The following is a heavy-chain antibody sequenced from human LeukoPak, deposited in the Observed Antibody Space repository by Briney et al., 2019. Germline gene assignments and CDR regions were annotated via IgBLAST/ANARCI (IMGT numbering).Heavy chain of an antibody. J-gene: IGHJ4*02. CDR1: GFTFSSYG. V-gene: IGHV3-30*18. CDR2: ISYDGSNK. CDR3: AKGPDIVLVPVAMHYFDY. Sequence: PGGSLRLSCAASGFTFSSYGMHWVRQAPGKGLEWVAVISYDGSNKYYADSVKGRFTISRDNSKNTLYLQMNSLRAEDTAVYYCAKGPDIVLVPVAMHYFDYWGQGTLVTVSS. D-gene: IGHD2-2*01.